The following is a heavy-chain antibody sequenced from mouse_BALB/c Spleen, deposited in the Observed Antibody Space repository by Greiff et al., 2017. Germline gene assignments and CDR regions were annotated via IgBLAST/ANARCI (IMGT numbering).Heavy chain of an antibody. CDR1: GFTFSSFG. CDR2: ISSGSSTI. D-gene: IGHD2-1*01. V-gene: IGHV5-17*02. Sequence: EVQVVESGGGLVQPGGSRKLSCAASGFTFSSFGMHWVRQAPEKGLEWVAYISSGSSTIYYADTVKGRFTIPRDNPKNTLFLQMTSLRSEDTAMYYCARGNYGNYAWFAYWGQGTLGTVSA. J-gene: IGHJ3*01. CDR3: ARGNYGNYAWFAY.